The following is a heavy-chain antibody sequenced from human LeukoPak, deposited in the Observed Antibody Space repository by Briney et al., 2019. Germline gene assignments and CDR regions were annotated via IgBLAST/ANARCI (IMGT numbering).Heavy chain of an antibody. CDR3: ARDLGRGNTPFDY. CDR1: GFTFSSYG. J-gene: IGHJ4*02. V-gene: IGHV3-33*01. Sequence: GRSLRLSCAASGFTFSSYGMHWVRQAPVKGLEWVAVIWDDGSKKYYADSVKGRFTISRDNSKHTVYLQMNSLRVEDTALYYCARDLGRGNTPFDYWGQGILVTASS. CDR2: IWDDGSKK. D-gene: IGHD3-16*01.